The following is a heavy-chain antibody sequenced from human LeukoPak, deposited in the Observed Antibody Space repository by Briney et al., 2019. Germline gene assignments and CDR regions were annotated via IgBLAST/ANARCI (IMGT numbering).Heavy chain of an antibody. CDR3: ARGGFYGDYVGY. CDR1: GFTFSSYS. D-gene: IGHD4-17*01. CDR2: ISSSSSYI. Sequence: LGGSLRLSCAASGFTFSSYSMNWVRQAPGKGLEGVSFISSSSSYIYYADSVKGRFTISRDNAKNSLYLQMNSLRAEDTAVYYCARGGFYGDYVGYWGQGTLVTVSS. V-gene: IGHV3-21*01. J-gene: IGHJ4*02.